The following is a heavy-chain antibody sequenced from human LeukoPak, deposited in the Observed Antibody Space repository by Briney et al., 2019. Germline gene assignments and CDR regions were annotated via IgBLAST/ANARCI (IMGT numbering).Heavy chain of an antibody. D-gene: IGHD5-12*01. CDR2: IRYDGSNK. CDR1: GFTFSSYA. CDR3: AKGGGYEAQYYYYYLDV. V-gene: IGHV3-30*02. Sequence: GGSLRLSCAVSGFTFSSYAMHWVRQAPGKGLEWVAFIRYDGSNKYYADSVKGRFTISRDNSKNTLYLQMKSLRAEDTAVYYCAKGGGYEAQYYYYYLDVWGKGTTVTISS. J-gene: IGHJ6*03.